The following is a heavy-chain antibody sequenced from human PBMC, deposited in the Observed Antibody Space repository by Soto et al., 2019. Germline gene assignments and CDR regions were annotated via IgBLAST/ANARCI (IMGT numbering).Heavy chain of an antibody. CDR3: ATVDGLVVATYSNWFDP. Sequence: VASVKVSCKVSGYTLTELSMHWVRQAPGKGLEWMGGFDPEDGETIYAQKFQGRVTMTGDTSTDTAYMELSSLRSEDTAVYYCATVDGLVVATYSNWFDPWGQGTLVTVSS. D-gene: IGHD5-12*01. J-gene: IGHJ5*02. V-gene: IGHV1-24*01. CDR1: GYTLTELS. CDR2: FDPEDGET.